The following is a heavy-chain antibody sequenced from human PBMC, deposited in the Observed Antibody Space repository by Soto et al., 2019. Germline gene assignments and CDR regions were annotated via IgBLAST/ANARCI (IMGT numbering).Heavy chain of an antibody. J-gene: IGHJ3*02. D-gene: IGHD3-10*01. Sequence: ASVKVSCKASGGTFSSYAISWVRQAPGQGLEWMGGIIPIFGTANYAQKFQGRVTITADESTSTAYMELSSLRSEDTAVYYCARGKGFGELKPDDAFDIWGQGTMVTVS. CDR2: IIPIFGTA. CDR3: ARGKGFGELKPDDAFDI. CDR1: GGTFSSYA. V-gene: IGHV1-69*13.